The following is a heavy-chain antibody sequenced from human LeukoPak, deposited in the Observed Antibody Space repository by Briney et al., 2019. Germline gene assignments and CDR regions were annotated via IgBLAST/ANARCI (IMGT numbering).Heavy chain of an antibody. J-gene: IGHJ4*02. D-gene: IGHD6-19*01. CDR2: ISPDGSTT. Sequence: GGSLRLSCAASGFTFSSYWMHWVRQAPGKGLGWVSRISPDGSTTGHADSVKGRFTTSRDNAKNTLFLQMNSLRAEDTAVYYCARDRGIAVAYYDYWGQGNLVTVSS. CDR1: GFTFSSYW. V-gene: IGHV3-74*01. CDR3: ARDRGIAVAYYDY.